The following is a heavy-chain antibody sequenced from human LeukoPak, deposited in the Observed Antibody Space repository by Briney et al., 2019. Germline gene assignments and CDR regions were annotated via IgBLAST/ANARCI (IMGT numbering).Heavy chain of an antibody. CDR1: GGSVSSGGYY. V-gene: IGHV4-31*03. CDR3: ARPLNRVHDTFDV. Sequence: PSETLSLTCTVSGGSVSSGGYYWVWIRQRPGKGLEWIGYIYYTGSTSYNPSLKSRLTIAVDTSKNQFSLKLSSATAADTAVYYCARPLNRVHDTFDVWGQGTMVTVSS. CDR2: IYYTGST. J-gene: IGHJ3*01. D-gene: IGHD2/OR15-2a*01.